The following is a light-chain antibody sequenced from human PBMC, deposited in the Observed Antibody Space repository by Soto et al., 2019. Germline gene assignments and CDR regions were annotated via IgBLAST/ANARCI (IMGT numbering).Light chain of an antibody. J-gene: IGKJ1*01. CDR1: QSISSY. CDR3: QQSYSTPPK. Sequence: DIQMTQSPSSLSASVGDRVIITCRASQSISSYLNWYQQKPGKAPKLLIYAASSLQSGVPSRFSGSGSGTDFTLTISSLQPEDFATYYCQQSYSTPPKFGQGTKVDIK. CDR2: AAS. V-gene: IGKV1-39*01.